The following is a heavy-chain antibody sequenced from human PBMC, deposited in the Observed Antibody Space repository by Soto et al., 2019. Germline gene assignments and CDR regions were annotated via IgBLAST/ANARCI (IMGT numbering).Heavy chain of an antibody. CDR1: GFTFSDYH. V-gene: IGHV3-11*01. J-gene: IGHJ4*02. CDR3: ESRSKWFWMAAAGTDEF. D-gene: IGHD6-13*01. CDR2: ISSSGSTI. Sequence: QVQLVESGGGLVKPGGSLRLSCAASGFTFSDYHMSWIRQAPGKGLEWVSYISSSGSTIYYADSVKGRFTISRDNAKNSLYLQMNSLIAEDTAVYYCESRSKWFWMAAAGTDEFCGQGTLVTVSS.